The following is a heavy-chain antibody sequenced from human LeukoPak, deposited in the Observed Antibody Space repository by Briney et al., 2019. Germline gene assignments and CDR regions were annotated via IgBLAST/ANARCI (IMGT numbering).Heavy chain of an antibody. CDR1: GFTFSTYA. CDR2: ISGSGGST. J-gene: IGHJ5*02. V-gene: IGHV3-23*01. CDR3: ARRYGDWLDP. D-gene: IGHD4/OR15-4a*01. Sequence: GGSLRLSCAASGFTFSTYAMSWVRQAPGKGLEWVSGISGSGGSTYYADSVKGRFNIHRDNAKDSLSLQINTLRVEDTAVYYCARRYGDWLDPWGTGTLVTVSS.